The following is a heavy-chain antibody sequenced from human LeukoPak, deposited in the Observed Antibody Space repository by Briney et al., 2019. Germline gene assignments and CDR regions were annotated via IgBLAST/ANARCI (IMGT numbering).Heavy chain of an antibody. J-gene: IGHJ1*01. V-gene: IGHV4-4*07. Sequence: ASETLSLTCTVSGGSISSYYWSWIRQPAGKGLEWIGRIYTSGSTNYNPSLKSRVTMSVDTSKNQFSLKLSSVTAADTAVYYCARVEITFGGVIAGGYFQHWGQGTLVTVSS. CDR3: ARVEITFGGVIAGGYFQH. D-gene: IGHD3-16*02. CDR1: GGSISSYY. CDR2: IYTSGST.